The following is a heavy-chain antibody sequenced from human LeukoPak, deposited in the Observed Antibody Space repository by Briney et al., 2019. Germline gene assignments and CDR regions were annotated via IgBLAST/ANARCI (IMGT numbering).Heavy chain of an antibody. J-gene: IGHJ4*02. CDR3: ARITVTTGGFDY. Sequence: SETLSLTCTVSGGSISSGGYYWSWIRQHPGKGLEWIGYIYYSGSTYYNPSLKSRVTISVDRSKNQFSLKLSSVTAADTTVYYCARITVTTGGFDYWGQGTLVTVSS. V-gene: IGHV4-31*03. CDR2: IYYSGST. CDR1: GGSISSGGYY. D-gene: IGHD4-17*01.